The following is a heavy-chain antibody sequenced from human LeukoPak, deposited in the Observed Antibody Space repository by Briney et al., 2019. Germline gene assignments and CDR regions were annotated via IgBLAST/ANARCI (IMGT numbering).Heavy chain of an antibody. CDR3: ARDRSKEWLLYGRWFDP. CDR1: EFTFSNYA. CDR2: ISSSSSYI. V-gene: IGHV3-21*01. D-gene: IGHD3-3*01. Sequence: PGGSLRLSCAASEFTFSNYAMTWVRQAPGKGLEWVSSISSSSSYIYYADSVKGRFTISRDNAKNSLYLQMNSLRAEDTAVYYCARDRSKEWLLYGRWFDPWGQGTLVTVSS. J-gene: IGHJ5*02.